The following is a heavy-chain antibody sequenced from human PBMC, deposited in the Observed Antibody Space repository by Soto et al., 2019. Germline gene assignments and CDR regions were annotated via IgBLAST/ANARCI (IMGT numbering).Heavy chain of an antibody. V-gene: IGHV1-69*13. CDR1: GGTFSSYA. Sequence: SVKVSCKASGGTFSSYAISWVRQAPGQGLEWMGGIIPIFGTANYAQKFQGRVTITADESTSTAYMELSSLRSEDTAVYYCARKLERSGSFDYGGQGTLVTVSS. J-gene: IGHJ4*02. CDR3: ARKLERSGSFDY. CDR2: IIPIFGTA. D-gene: IGHD1-1*01.